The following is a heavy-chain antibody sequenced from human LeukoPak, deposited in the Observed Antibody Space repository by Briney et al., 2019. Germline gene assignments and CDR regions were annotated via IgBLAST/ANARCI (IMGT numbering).Heavy chain of an antibody. CDR3: ARHLYTMLRGVITNWFDP. J-gene: IGHJ5*02. V-gene: IGHV3-7*01. CDR1: GFTFNNYA. Sequence: GGSLRLSCAVSGFTFNNYAMSWVRQAPGKGLEWVANIKQDGSEEYYVDSVKGRFTISRDNAKNSLYLQMNSPRAEDTAVYYCARHLYTMLRGVITNWFDPWGQGTLVTVSS. D-gene: IGHD3-10*01. CDR2: IKQDGSEE.